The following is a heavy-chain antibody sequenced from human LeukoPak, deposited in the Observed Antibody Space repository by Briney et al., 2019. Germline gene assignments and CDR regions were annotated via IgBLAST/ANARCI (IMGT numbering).Heavy chain of an antibody. V-gene: IGHV4-34*01. D-gene: IGHD3-16*02. J-gene: IGHJ6*03. CDR2: INESGST. Sequence: PSETLSLTCGVSGGSFSGYYWRWIRQSPGKGLEWIGEINESGSTDYNPSLMSRVTISVDTSKNQFSLKLSSVTAADTAVYYCARLYPAAYYYYYYYMDVWGKGTTVTVSS. CDR1: GGSFSGYY. CDR3: ARLYPAAYYYYYYYMDV.